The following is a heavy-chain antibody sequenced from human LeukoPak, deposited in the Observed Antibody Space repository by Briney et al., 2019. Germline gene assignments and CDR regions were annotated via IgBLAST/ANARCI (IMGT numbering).Heavy chain of an antibody. D-gene: IGHD6-6*01. CDR3: AREGYSSSPPYYYYYMDV. V-gene: IGHV1-2*02. CDR2: INPNSGGT. J-gene: IGHJ6*03. Sequence: ASVKVSCKASGYTFTGYYMHWVRQAPGQGLEWMGWINPNSGGTNYAQKFQGRVTMTRDTSISTAYMKLSRLRSDDTAVYYCAREGYSSSPPYYYYYMDVWGKGTTVTVSS. CDR1: GYTFTGYY.